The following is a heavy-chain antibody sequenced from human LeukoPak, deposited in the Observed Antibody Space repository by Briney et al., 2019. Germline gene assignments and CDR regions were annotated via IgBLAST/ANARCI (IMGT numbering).Heavy chain of an antibody. CDR3: ARSVGDGMDV. D-gene: IGHD3-10*01. CDR1: GGSISSYY. V-gene: IGHV4-59*08. J-gene: IGHJ6*02. CDR2: IYYSGST. Sequence: PSETLSFTCTVSGGSISSYYWSWIRQPPGKGLEWIGYIYYSGSTNYNPSLKSRVTISVDTSKNQFSLKLSSVAAADTAVYYCARSVGDGMDVWGQGTTVTVSS.